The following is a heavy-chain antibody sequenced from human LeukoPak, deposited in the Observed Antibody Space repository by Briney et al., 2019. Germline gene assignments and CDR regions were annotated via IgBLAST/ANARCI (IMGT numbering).Heavy chain of an antibody. J-gene: IGHJ3*02. D-gene: IGHD5-24*01. CDR2: IYPGDSDT. V-gene: IGHV5-51*01. CDR1: GYSFTSYW. Sequence: GESLKISFKGSGYSFTSYWIGWVRRMPGKGLEWMGIIYPGDSDTRYSPSFQGQVTISADKSISTAYLQWSSLKASDTAMYYCAAPKMATPGAFDIWGQGTMVTVSS. CDR3: AAPKMATPGAFDI.